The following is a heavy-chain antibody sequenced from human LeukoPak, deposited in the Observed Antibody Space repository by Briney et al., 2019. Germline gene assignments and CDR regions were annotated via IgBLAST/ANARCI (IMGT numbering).Heavy chain of an antibody. J-gene: IGHJ6*03. V-gene: IGHV5-51*01. CDR3: ARHISSVDSSSSGANYYYYMDV. CDR2: IYPGDSDT. D-gene: IGHD6-6*01. Sequence: GESLKISCKGSGYTFTSYWIGWVRQMPGKGLEWMGIIYPGDSDTRYSPSFQGQVTISADKSISTAYLQWSSLKASDTAMYYCARHISSVDSSSSGANYYYYMDVWGKGTTVTVSS. CDR1: GYTFTSYW.